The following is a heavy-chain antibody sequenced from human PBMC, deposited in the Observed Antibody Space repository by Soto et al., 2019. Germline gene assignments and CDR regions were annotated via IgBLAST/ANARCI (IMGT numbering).Heavy chain of an antibody. V-gene: IGHV3-30*18. J-gene: IGHJ4*02. CDR1: GFTFSSYG. CDR3: AKDPRLDILTGPFDY. Sequence: QVQLVESGGGVVQPGRSLRLSCAASGFTFSSYGMHWVRQAPGKGLEWVAVISYDGSNKYYADSVKGRFTISRDNSKNTLYLQINSLRAEDTAVYYCAKDPRLDILTGPFDYWGQGTLVTVSS. D-gene: IGHD3-9*01. CDR2: ISYDGSNK.